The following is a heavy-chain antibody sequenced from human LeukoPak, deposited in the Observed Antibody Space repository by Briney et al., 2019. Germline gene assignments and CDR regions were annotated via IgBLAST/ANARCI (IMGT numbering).Heavy chain of an antibody. CDR2: IYYSGSA. CDR3: ARDLHLYYGSGSYYALSRYYYYYYMDV. CDR1: GGSISSYY. V-gene: IGHV4-59*05. J-gene: IGHJ6*03. D-gene: IGHD3-10*01. Sequence: PSETLSLTCTVSGGSISSYYWNWIRQPPGKGLVWIASIYYSGSAYYNPSLKSRVTISVDTSKNQFSLKLSSVTAADTAVYYCARDLHLYYGSGSYYALSRYYYYYYMDVWGKGTTVTISS.